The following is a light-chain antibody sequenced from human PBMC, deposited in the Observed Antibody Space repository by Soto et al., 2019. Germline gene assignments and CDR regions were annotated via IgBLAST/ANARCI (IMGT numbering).Light chain of an antibody. Sequence: EIVMTQSPATLSVSPGERATLCCRASQSVYSNVAWYQQRPGQAPRLLIYRASTRATGIPARFSGSGSGTEFTLTISSLQSEDFAVYYCQHYQNLWAFGQGTKVEIK. CDR2: RAS. V-gene: IGKV3-15*01. CDR3: QHYQNLWA. CDR1: QSVYSN. J-gene: IGKJ1*01.